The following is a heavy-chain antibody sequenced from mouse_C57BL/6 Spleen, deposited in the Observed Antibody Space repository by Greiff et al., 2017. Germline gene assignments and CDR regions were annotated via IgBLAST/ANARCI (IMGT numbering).Heavy chain of an antibody. V-gene: IGHV2-9-1*01. D-gene: IGHD2-5*01. CDR1: GFSLTSYA. Sequence: VKLVESGPGLVAPSQSLSITCTVSGFSLTSYAISWVRQPPGKGLVWLGVIWTGGGTNYNSALNSSLSISKDNSKSQVFLKMNSLQTDDTAGYYCARAYSSSNAMDYWGQGTSVTVSA. CDR2: IWTGGGT. CDR3: ARAYSSSNAMDY. J-gene: IGHJ4*01.